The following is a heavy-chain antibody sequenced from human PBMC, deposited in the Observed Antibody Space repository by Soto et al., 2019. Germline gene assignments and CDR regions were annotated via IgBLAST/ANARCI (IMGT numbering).Heavy chain of an antibody. CDR1: GGSIKTSNW. J-gene: IGHJ3*01. CDR3: ARGGLNSAAFDL. CDR2: IYHGGST. Sequence: QVHLQESGPGLVKPSGTLYLTCTISGGSIKTSNWWSWVRQPPGKRLEWIDEIYHGGSTNYNPSLKSRLTLLVDKSKNQFSLNLTSVTAADTAVYYCARGGLNSAAFDLWSQGTKVTVSS. V-gene: IGHV4-4*02. D-gene: IGHD1-20*01.